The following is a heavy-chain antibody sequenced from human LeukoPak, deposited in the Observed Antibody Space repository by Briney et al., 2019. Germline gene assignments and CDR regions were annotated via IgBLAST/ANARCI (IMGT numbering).Heavy chain of an antibody. CDR2: IAYHGNTE. D-gene: IGHD6-19*01. J-gene: IGHJ5*02. CDR1: GFTISSHG. Sequence: GTSLRLSCAVSGFTISSHGMHWVRQAPGKGPEWVAMIAYHGNTEYYGDSVKGRFTISRDNSKNTLYLQTDSLRAEDTAVYHCAKDWGSGGWYNYFDPWGQGTLVTVSS. CDR3: AKDWGSGGWYNYFDP. V-gene: IGHV3-30*18.